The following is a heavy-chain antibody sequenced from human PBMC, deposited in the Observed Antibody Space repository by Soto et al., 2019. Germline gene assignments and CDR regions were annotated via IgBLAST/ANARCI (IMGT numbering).Heavy chain of an antibody. V-gene: IGHV4-30-2*01. CDR2: IYHSGST. Sequence: SETLSLTCAVSGSSISSGGYSWSWIRQPPGKGLEWIGYIYHSGSTYHNPSLKSRVTISVDRSKNQFSLKLSSVTAADTAVYYCARITYCGGDCYRGFDPWGQGTLVTVSS. J-gene: IGHJ5*02. CDR3: ARITYCGGDCYRGFDP. D-gene: IGHD2-21*02. CDR1: GSSISSGGYS.